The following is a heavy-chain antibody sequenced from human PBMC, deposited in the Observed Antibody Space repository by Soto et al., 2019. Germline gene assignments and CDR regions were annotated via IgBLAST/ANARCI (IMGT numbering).Heavy chain of an antibody. CDR2: ISWNSVTI. J-gene: IGHJ5*02. CDR3: VRSSGSQPRAGWFDP. Sequence: SLKISCAASGFNFDDHAMHWVRQAPGKGLEWVSGISWNSVTINYADSVKGRFTISRDNAKRTLHLQMNSLRPEDTAIYYCVRSSGSQPRAGWFDPWGQGTLVTVSS. CDR1: GFNFDDHA. V-gene: IGHV3-9*01. D-gene: IGHD1-26*01.